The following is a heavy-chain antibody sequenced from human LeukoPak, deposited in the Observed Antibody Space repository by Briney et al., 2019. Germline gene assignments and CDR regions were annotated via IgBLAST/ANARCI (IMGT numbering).Heavy chain of an antibody. CDR1: GFTFSSNG. Sequence: GGSLRLSCAPSGFTFSSNGMHCVREAPGKGLEWVAFIWYDGSNKYYADSVKGRFVISRDNSKNTLDLQMNSLRAEDTAVYYCAKDFHTVTTFDYWGQGTLVTVSS. V-gene: IGHV3-30*02. D-gene: IGHD4-11*01. CDR2: IWYDGSNK. CDR3: AKDFHTVTTFDY. J-gene: IGHJ4*02.